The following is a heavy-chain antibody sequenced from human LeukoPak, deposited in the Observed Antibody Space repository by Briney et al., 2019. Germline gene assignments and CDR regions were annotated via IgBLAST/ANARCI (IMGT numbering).Heavy chain of an antibody. CDR1: GDSISSNSAA. CDR3: ARASHCCLDY. J-gene: IGHJ4*02. Sequence: PSQTLSPTCAISGDSISSNSAALNWIRESPSRGLEWLGRTYYRSKWYNDYAVSVKSRITINPDTSKNQFSLQLNSVTPEDTAVYYCARASHCCLDYWGQGTLVTVSS. CDR2: TYYRSKWYN. D-gene: IGHD2-21*02. V-gene: IGHV6-1*01.